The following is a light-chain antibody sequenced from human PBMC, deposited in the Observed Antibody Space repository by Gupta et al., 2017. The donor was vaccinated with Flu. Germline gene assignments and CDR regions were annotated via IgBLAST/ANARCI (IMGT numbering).Light chain of an antibody. CDR1: QSVSSY. J-gene: IGKJ1*01. CDR3: QQRSNWPRT. Sequence: DIVFTPSPATLSLSPGEIATLSCRASQSVSSYLAWYQQKPGQAPRLLIYDASNRATGIPARFSGSGSGTDFTLTISSLEPEDFAVYYCQQRSNWPRTFGQGTKVEIK. V-gene: IGKV3-11*01. CDR2: DAS.